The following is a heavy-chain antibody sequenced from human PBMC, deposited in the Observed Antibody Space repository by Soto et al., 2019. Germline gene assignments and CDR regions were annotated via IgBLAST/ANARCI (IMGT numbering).Heavy chain of an antibody. D-gene: IGHD4-17*01. J-gene: IGHJ4*02. CDR2: IKQDGSEK. CDR1: GFTFSSYW. CDR3: ARPGGDYAYFDY. V-gene: IGHV3-7*05. Sequence: EVQLVESGGGLVQPGWSLRLSCAASGFTFSSYWMSWFRQAPGKGLEWVANIKQDGSEKYYVDSVKGRFTISRDNAKNSLYLQMNSLRAEDTAVYYCARPGGDYAYFDYWGQGTLVTVSS.